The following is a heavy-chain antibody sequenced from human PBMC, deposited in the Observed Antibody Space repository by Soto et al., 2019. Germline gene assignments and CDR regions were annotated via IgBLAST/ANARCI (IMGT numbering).Heavy chain of an antibody. J-gene: IGHJ4*02. CDR3: AKDRCGDCSCYNFDQ. V-gene: IGHV3-23*01. Sequence: EVRLLESGGALVQPGGSLRLSCVTSGFRFSSYAMSWVRQAPGKGLEWVAALIGRGDNTQYADSVKGRFTISRDISKNTLYLQMNSLGAEDTAIYYCAKDRCGDCSCYNFDQWGQGTLVTVSS. D-gene: IGHD2-21*01. CDR2: LIGRGDNT. CDR1: GFRFSSYA.